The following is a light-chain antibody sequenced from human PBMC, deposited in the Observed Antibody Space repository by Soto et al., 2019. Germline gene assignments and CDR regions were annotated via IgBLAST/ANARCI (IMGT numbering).Light chain of an antibody. CDR3: HQYGSSPRT. Sequence: EIVLTQSPGTLSLSPGERATLSCRASQTVSSSNLAWYQQKPCQAPKVLIYGASSRATGVPDRFSGSGSGTDFILTISGLEPEDFAVYYCHQYGSSPRTFGQGTKVEIK. CDR1: QTVSSSN. J-gene: IGKJ1*01. CDR2: GAS. V-gene: IGKV3-20*01.